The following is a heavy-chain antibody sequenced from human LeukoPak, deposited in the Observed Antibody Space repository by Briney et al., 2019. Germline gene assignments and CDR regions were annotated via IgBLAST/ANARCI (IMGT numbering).Heavy chain of an antibody. Sequence: SETLSLTCTVSGGSISSYYWSWIRQPPGKGLEWIGYIYYSGSTNYNPSLKSRVTISIDTSKSQFSLKLTSVTAADTAVYYCARTTPSSYYYMDAGGKGPTVPVS. J-gene: IGHJ6*03. V-gene: IGHV4-59*08. CDR3: ARTTPSSYYYMDA. D-gene: IGHD1-1*01. CDR1: GGSISSYY. CDR2: IYYSGST.